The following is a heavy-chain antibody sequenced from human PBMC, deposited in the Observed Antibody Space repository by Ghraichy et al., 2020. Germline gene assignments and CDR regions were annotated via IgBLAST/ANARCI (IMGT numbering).Heavy chain of an antibody. Sequence: GGSLRLSCAASGFTFSDFYVDWVRQAPGKGLEWVGRSRDRPNGYTTEYAASVKGRFTISRDDSKNLVYLQMTSLKTEDTAMYYCVRVHSGAWSGSYFDYWGEGTLVTVSS. D-gene: IGHD2-15*01. CDR1: GFTFSDFY. V-gene: IGHV3-72*01. J-gene: IGHJ4*02. CDR3: VRVHSGAWSGSYFDY. CDR2: SRDRPNGYTT.